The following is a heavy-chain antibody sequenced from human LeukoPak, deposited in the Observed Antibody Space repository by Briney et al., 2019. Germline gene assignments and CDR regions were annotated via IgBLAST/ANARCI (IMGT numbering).Heavy chain of an antibody. CDR1: GGSISSYY. Sequence: SETLSLTCTVSGGSISSYYRSWIRQPPGKGLEWIGYIYYSGSTNYNPSLKSRVTISVDTSKNQFSLKLSSVTAADTAVYYCARYSSGWYSLYYFDYWGQGTLVTVSS. J-gene: IGHJ4*02. D-gene: IGHD6-19*01. V-gene: IGHV4-59*01. CDR3: ARYSSGWYSLYYFDY. CDR2: IYYSGST.